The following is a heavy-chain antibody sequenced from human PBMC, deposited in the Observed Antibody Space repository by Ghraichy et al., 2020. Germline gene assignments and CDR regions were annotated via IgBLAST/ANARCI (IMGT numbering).Heavy chain of an antibody. CDR2: IYYTGRT. CDR1: GASIRGYY. D-gene: IGHD2-15*01. CDR3: ARAGINVVGVLDY. J-gene: IGHJ4*02. Sequence: SQTLSLTCTVSGASIRGYYWSWFRQPPGKGLECLGYIYYTGRTNYNPSLMSRVTISLDTSKNQFSLRLSSVTAADTAVYYCARAGINVVGVLDYWGRGTLVTVSS. V-gene: IGHV4-59*01.